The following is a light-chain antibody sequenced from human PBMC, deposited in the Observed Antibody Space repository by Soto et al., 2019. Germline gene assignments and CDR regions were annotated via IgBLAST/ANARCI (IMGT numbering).Light chain of an antibody. CDR3: SSYTSSSTPPFV. CDR1: SSDVGGYNY. Sequence: QSALTQPASVSGSPGQSITISCTETSSDVGGYNYVCWYQQHPGKAPKLMIYDVSNRPSGVSNRFSGSKSGNTASLTISGLQAEDEADYYCSSYTSSSTPPFVFGTGTKLTVL. CDR2: DVS. V-gene: IGLV2-14*01. J-gene: IGLJ1*01.